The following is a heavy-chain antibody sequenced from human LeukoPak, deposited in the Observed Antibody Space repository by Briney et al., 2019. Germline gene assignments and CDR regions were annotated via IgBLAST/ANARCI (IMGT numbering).Heavy chain of an antibody. Sequence: GGSLRLSCAASGFTLSSYVMHWVRQAPGKGLEWVAFISYDGSNKYYADSVKGRFTISRDNSKNMLYLQMNSLRAEDTAVYYCATGSGWYSPDYWGQGTLVTVSS. CDR2: ISYDGSNK. CDR1: GFTLSSYV. V-gene: IGHV3-30*03. J-gene: IGHJ4*02. D-gene: IGHD6-19*01. CDR3: ATGSGWYSPDY.